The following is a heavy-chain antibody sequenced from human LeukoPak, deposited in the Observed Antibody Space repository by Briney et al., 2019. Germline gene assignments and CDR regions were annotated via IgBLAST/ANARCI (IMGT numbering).Heavy chain of an antibody. J-gene: IGHJ5*02. D-gene: IGHD3-3*01. Sequence: SETLSLTCAVYGGSFSGYYWSWIRQPPGKGLEWIGEINHSGSTNYNPSLKSRVTISVDTSKNQFSLKLSSVTAADTAVYYCARGGPLWSGHYTGWFDPWGQGTLVTVSS. CDR3: ARGGPLWSGHYTGWFDP. CDR1: GGSFSGYY. V-gene: IGHV4-34*01. CDR2: INHSGST.